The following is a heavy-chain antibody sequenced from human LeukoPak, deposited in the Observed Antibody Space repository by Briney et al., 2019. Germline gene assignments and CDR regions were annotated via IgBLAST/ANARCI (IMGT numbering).Heavy chain of an antibody. Sequence: SETLSLTCTVSGGSISSSSYYWGWIRQPPGKGLEWIGSIYYSGSTYYNPSLKSRLTISSDTSKNQFFLNLSSVTAADTAVYYCARHPAGGGYFDYWGQGTLVTVSS. CDR2: IYYSGST. V-gene: IGHV4-39*07. D-gene: IGHD3-16*01. CDR1: GGSISSSSYY. CDR3: ARHPAGGGYFDY. J-gene: IGHJ4*02.